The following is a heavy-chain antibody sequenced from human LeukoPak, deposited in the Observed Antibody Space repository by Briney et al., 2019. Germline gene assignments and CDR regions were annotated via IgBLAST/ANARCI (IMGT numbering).Heavy chain of an antibody. Sequence: GGSLRLSCAASGFTFSSYAMSWVRQAPGKGLEWVSAISGSGGSTYYADSVKGRFTLSRDNSKNTLYLQMNSLRAEDTAVYYCARGVYYYDSSGYYYAEYFQHWGRGTLVTVSS. CDR1: GFTFSSYA. V-gene: IGHV3-23*01. J-gene: IGHJ1*01. D-gene: IGHD3-22*01. CDR3: ARGVYYYDSSGYYYAEYFQH. CDR2: ISGSGGST.